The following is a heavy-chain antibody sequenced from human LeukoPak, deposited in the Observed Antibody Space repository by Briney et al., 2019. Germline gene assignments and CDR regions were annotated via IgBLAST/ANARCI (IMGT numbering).Heavy chain of an antibody. D-gene: IGHD3-10*01. CDR1: GFTFSSYA. CDR3: AKPPAMVRGGGEFDP. V-gene: IGHV3-23*01. Sequence: GGSLRLSCAASGFTFSSYAMSWVRQAPGKGLEWVSAISGSGGSTYYADSVKGRFTISRDNSKNTLYLQMNSLRAEDTAVYYCAKPPAMVRGGGEFDPWGQGTLVTVSS. J-gene: IGHJ5*02. CDR2: ISGSGGST.